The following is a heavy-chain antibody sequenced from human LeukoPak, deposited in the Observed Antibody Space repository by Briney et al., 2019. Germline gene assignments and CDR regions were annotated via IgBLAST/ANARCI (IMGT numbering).Heavy chain of an antibody. CDR1: GFTFSNYW. CDR2: IKQDGSQK. D-gene: IGHD3-22*01. J-gene: IGHJ4*02. V-gene: IGHV3-7*01. CDR3: AGHYYDSSGSLLRY. Sequence: QSGGSLRLSCAASGFTFSNYWMSWVRQAPGKGLEWVANIKQDGSQKYYVESVKGRFTISRDNAKNSLYLQMNSLRAEDTAMYYCAGHYYDSSGSLLRYWGQGTLVIVSS.